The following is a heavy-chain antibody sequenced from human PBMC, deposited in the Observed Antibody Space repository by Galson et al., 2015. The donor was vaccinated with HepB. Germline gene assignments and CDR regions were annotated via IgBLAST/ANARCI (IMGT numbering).Heavy chain of an antibody. V-gene: IGHV7-4-1*02. Sequence: SVKVSCKASGYTFTSYAMNWVRQAPGQGLEWMGWINTNTGNPTYAQGFTGRFVFSLDTSVSTAYLQISSLTAEDTAVYYCARDHGGWLEAFDYWGQGTLVTASS. CDR3: ARDHGGWLEAFDY. CDR2: INTNTGNP. D-gene: IGHD6-19*01. J-gene: IGHJ4*02. CDR1: GYTFTSYA.